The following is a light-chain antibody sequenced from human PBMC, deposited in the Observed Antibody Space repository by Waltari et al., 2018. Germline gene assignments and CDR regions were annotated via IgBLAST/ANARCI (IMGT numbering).Light chain of an antibody. Sequence: QSALTQPRSVSGSPGQSVTISCTGTSSDVGGYNYLSWYQQHPGKAPKLMIYDVSKRPEGVPDRFSGSKSGNTASLTISGLQADDEADYYCCSYAGSYTFIFGGGTELTVL. J-gene: IGLJ2*01. V-gene: IGLV2-11*01. CDR2: DVS. CDR1: SSDVGGYNY. CDR3: CSYAGSYTFI.